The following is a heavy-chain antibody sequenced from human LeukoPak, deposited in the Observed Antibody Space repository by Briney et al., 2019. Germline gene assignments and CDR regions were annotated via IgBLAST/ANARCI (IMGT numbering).Heavy chain of an antibody. Sequence: GGPLRLSCAASGFTFSGSAMHWVRQASGKGLEWAGRIRSKANSYATAYAASVKGRFTISRDDSKNTAYLQMNSLKTEDTAVYYCTTRSLPVYYWGQGTLVTVSS. J-gene: IGHJ4*02. CDR2: IRSKANSYAT. CDR1: GFTFSGSA. V-gene: IGHV3-73*01. CDR3: TTRSLPVYY.